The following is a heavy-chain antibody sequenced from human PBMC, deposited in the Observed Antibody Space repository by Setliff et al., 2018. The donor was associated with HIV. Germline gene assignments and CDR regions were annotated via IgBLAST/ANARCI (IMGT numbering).Heavy chain of an antibody. J-gene: IGHJ3*02. Sequence: SETLSLTCTVSGGSISSRSYYWGWIRQPPGKGLEWIGEIYHSGSTNYNSSLKSRVTISVDKSKNLFSLKLSSVTAADTAMYYCARSKTFYDFWGGYYTHGAFKIWGLGTMVTVSS. CDR2: IYHSGST. CDR1: GGSISSRSYY. D-gene: IGHD3-3*01. V-gene: IGHV4-61*05. CDR3: ARSKTFYDFWGGYYTHGAFKI.